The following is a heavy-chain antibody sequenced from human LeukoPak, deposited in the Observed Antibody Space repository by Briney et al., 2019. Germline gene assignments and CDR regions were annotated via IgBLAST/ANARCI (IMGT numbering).Heavy chain of an antibody. V-gene: IGHV4-30-4*01. Sequence: SQTLSLTCTVSGGSISTGGYYWSWIRQSPGKGLEWIGYISYSGGTYYNPSLKSRVSMSLDTSKSQFSLKMSSVTAADTAVYYCASTSKYIGSGRDDSFDIWGQGTMVTVSS. CDR3: ASTSKYIGSGRDDSFDI. CDR2: ISYSGGT. D-gene: IGHD3-10*01. CDR1: GGSISTGGYY. J-gene: IGHJ3*02.